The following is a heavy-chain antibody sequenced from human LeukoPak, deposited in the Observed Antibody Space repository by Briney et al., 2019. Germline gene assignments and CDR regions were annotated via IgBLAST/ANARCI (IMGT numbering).Heavy chain of an antibody. CDR2: ISGSGGST. D-gene: IGHD5-18*01. V-gene: IGHV3-23*01. Sequence: GGSLRLSCAASGFTFSSYAMSWVRQAPGKGLEWVSTISGSGGSTYYADSVKGRFTISRDNSKNTLYLQMNSLRAEDTAICYCAKATVDTAIDDYFDYWGQGTLVTVSS. CDR1: GFTFSSYA. J-gene: IGHJ4*02. CDR3: AKATVDTAIDDYFDY.